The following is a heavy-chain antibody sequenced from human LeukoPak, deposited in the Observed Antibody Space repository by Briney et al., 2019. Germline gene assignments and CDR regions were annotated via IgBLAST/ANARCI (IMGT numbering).Heavy chain of an antibody. V-gene: IGHV6-1*01. Sequence: SQTLSLTCAISGDSVSRTNVAWNWIRQSPSGGLEWLGRTIYRSEWHHDYAVSMKGRITISPDTSRNQFSLQLNSVTPEDTAAYYCATYRFDYWGRGTLVTVSA. J-gene: IGHJ4*02. CDR1: GDSVSRTNVA. D-gene: IGHD3-16*02. CDR3: ATYRFDY. CDR2: TIYRSEWHH.